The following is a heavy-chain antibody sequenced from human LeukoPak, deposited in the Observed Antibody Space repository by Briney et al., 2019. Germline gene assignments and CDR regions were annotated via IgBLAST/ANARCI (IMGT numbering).Heavy chain of an antibody. D-gene: IGHD1-26*01. J-gene: IGHJ4*02. CDR2: IKQDGSEK. V-gene: IGHV3-7*03. CDR3: AKDPRGVGAARQFDY. CDR1: GFTFSSYW. Sequence: QAGGSLRLSCAASGFTFSSYWMSWVRQAPGKGLEWVATIKQDGSEKYYVGSVKGRFTISRDNAKNSLYLQMNSLRAEDTAVYYCAKDPRGVGAARQFDYWGQVTLVTVSS.